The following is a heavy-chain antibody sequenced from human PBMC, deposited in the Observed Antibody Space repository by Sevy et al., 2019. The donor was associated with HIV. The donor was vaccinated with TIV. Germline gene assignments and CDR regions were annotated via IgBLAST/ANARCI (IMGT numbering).Heavy chain of an antibody. Sequence: GGSLRLSCAASGFTFSSYWMHWVRQAPGKGLVWVSRINSDGSSTRYADSVKGRFTISRDNAKNTLYLQMNSLRAEDTAVYYCARDGPSSSLYYFDYWGQGTLVTVSS. CDR1: GFTFSSYW. V-gene: IGHV3-74*01. J-gene: IGHJ4*02. D-gene: IGHD6-6*01. CDR2: INSDGSST. CDR3: ARDGPSSSLYYFDY.